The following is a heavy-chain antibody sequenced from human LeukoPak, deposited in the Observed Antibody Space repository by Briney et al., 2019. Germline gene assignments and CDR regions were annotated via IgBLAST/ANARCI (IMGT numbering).Heavy chain of an antibody. V-gene: IGHV3-20*04. CDR1: GFTFDDYR. J-gene: IGHJ4*02. D-gene: IGHD3-22*01. Sequence: GGSLRLSCAASGFTFDDYRMSWARQGPGKGLEWVSVINWIGGSADYADSVKGGFTISRDNAKNTLYLQMNSLRAEDTALYYCARGLSRDYYERSVQAEFDYWGQGTLVSVSS. CDR3: ARGLSRDYYERSVQAEFDY. CDR2: INWIGGSA.